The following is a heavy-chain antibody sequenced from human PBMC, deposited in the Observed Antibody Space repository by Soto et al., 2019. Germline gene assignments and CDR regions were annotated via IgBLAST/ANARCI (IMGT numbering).Heavy chain of an antibody. J-gene: IGHJ4*02. CDR1: GYTFTDHG. CDR2: VSSYNGNT. Sequence: QVQLVQSGPEVKKPGASVTVSCKTSGYTFTDHGIDWVRQAPGQGLEWVGWVSSYNGNTNYAYNLKDRVIMTTDASTSIAYMELRGLRSDDTAVYYCAREVEGSYSPADFWGQGTPVTVSS. D-gene: IGHD3-10*01. CDR3: AREVEGSYSPADF. V-gene: IGHV1-18*01.